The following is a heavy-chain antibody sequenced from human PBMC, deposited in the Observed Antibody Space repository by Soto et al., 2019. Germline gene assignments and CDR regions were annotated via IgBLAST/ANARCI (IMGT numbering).Heavy chain of an antibody. J-gene: IGHJ4*02. CDR3: ARDYRPTYYYDSGGYYPPTYFDS. CDR1: GAPISSISYY. D-gene: IGHD3-22*01. V-gene: IGHV4-39*07. Sequence: SETLSLTCSVSGAPISSISYYWGLIRQPPGKGLEWIGSVYYSGRTYDNPSLKSRVTMSVDTSKNQYSLKLSSVSAADTAVYFCARDYRPTYYYDSGGYYPPTYFDSWGQRALVTVSS. CDR2: VYYSGRT.